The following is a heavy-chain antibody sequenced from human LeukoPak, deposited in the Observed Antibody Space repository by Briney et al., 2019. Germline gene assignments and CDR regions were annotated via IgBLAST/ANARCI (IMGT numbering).Heavy chain of an antibody. Sequence: GGSLRLSCAASGFTFSSYAMPWVRQAPGKGLEWVAVISYDGSNKYYADSVKGRFTISRDNSKNTLYLQMNSLRAEDTAVYYCARELVVVAYYFDYWGQGTLVAVSS. V-gene: IGHV3-30-3*01. CDR2: ISYDGSNK. CDR3: ARELVVVAYYFDY. CDR1: GFTFSSYA. D-gene: IGHD2-15*01. J-gene: IGHJ4*02.